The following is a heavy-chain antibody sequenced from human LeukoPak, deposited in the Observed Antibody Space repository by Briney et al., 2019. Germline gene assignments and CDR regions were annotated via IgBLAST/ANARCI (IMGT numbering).Heavy chain of an antibody. CDR2: IYYSGST. CDR1: GGSISSSSYY. V-gene: IGHV4-39*07. D-gene: IGHD3-10*01. Sequence: PSETLSLTCTVSGGSISSSSYYWGWIRQPPGKGLEWIGSIYYSGSTYYNPSLKSRVTISVDTSKNQFSLKLSSVTAADTAVYYCARGLLWFGDPFDYWGQGTLVTVSS. CDR3: ARGLLWFGDPFDY. J-gene: IGHJ4*02.